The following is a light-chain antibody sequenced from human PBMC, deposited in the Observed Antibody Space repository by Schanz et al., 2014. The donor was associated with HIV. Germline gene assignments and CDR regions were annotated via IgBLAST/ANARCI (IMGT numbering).Light chain of an antibody. V-gene: IGLV2-14*03. CDR2: DVT. CDR1: SSDVGGDNF. CDR3: SSKATGGRAPFV. Sequence: QSALTQPASVSGSPGQSISISCAGTSSDVGGDNFVSWYQQHPGRAPKLLVYDVTNRPYGIPSRFSGSKSANSASLTISGLQAEDEADYYCSSKATGGRAPFVFGGGTKLTVL. J-gene: IGLJ1*01.